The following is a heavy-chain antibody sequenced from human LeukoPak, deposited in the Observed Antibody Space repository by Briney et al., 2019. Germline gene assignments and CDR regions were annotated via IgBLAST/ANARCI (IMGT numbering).Heavy chain of an antibody. CDR3: ARYLDYGGNSRVFQH. CDR2: INHGGST. CDR1: GGSISSYY. Sequence: SETLSLTCTVSGGSISSYYWSWIRQPPGKGLEWIGEINHGGSTNYNPSLKSRVTISVDTSKNQFSLKLSSVTAADTAVYYCARYLDYGGNSRVFQHWGQGTLVTVSS. J-gene: IGHJ1*01. V-gene: IGHV4-34*01. D-gene: IGHD4-23*01.